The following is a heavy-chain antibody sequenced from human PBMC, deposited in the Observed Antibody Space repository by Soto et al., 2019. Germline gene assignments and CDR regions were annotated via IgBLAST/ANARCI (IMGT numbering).Heavy chain of an antibody. D-gene: IGHD4-17*01. J-gene: IGHJ3*02. Sequence: QVQLQESGPGLVKPSRTLTLTCTVSGGFVDSGGYYWTWIRHLPGKGLEWIGYMRYSGSYYYNPSLGGRVTMSFDTSKNNCSLKLSSVTAADTAVYYCAIPEGDPRHFGDYGMSGWGAFDIWGQGTMVTVSS. V-gene: IGHV4-31*03. CDR3: AIPEGDPRHFGDYGMSGWGAFDI. CDR1: GGFVDSGGYY. CDR2: MRYSGSY.